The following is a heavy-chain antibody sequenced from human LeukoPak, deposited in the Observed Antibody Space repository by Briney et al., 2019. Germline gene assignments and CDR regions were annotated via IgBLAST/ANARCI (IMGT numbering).Heavy chain of an antibody. CDR1: SYSINSGYY. D-gene: IGHD3-3*01. CDR3: ARNYFSAWSDWFDP. CDR2: IYYSGST. V-gene: IGHV4-61*05. Sequence: PSETLSLTCTVSSYSINSGYYCGWIRQPPGKGLEWIGYIYYSGSTNYNPSLKSRVTISVDTSKNEFSLKLTSVTAADTAVYYCARNYFSAWSDWFDPWGHGTLVTVSS. J-gene: IGHJ5*02.